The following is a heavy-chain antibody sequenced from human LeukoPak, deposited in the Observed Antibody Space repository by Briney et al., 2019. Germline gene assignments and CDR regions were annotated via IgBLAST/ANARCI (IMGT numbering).Heavy chain of an antibody. Sequence: GGSLRLSCAASGFSFSSYCMNWVRQAPGKGLERVAIIREDGSETYYVDSVKGRFTISRDNAKNSLYLQMNSLRVEDTAVYYCAKAGGDIKYRHFDFWGQGTLVTVSS. D-gene: IGHD2-2*01. CDR1: GFSFSSYC. CDR3: AKAGGDIKYRHFDF. CDR2: IREDGSET. V-gene: IGHV3-7*01. J-gene: IGHJ4*02.